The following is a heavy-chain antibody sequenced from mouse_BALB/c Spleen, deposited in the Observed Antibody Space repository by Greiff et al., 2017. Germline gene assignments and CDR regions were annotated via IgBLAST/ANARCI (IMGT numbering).Heavy chain of an antibody. CDR1: GFTFSDYY. Sequence: EVHLVESGGGLVKPGGSLKLSCAASGFTFSDYYMYWVRQTPEKRLEWVATISDGGSYTYYPDSVKGRFTISRDNAKNNLYLQMSSLKSEDTAMYYCAREGIYYYAMYYWGQGTSVTVSS. J-gene: IGHJ4*01. CDR3: AREGIYYYAMYY. V-gene: IGHV5-4*02. CDR2: ISDGGSYT.